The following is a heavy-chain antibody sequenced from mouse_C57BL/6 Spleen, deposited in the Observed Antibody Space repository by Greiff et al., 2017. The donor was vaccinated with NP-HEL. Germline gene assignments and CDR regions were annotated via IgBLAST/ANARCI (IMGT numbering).Heavy chain of an antibody. J-gene: IGHJ2*01. D-gene: IGHD2-4*01. CDR3: ARNHDYPYVDY. V-gene: IGHV1-64*01. CDR1: GYTFTSYW. CDR2: IHPNSGST. Sequence: QVQLQQPGAELVKPGASVKLSCKASGYTFTSYWMHWVKQRPGQGLEWIGMIHPNSGSTNYNEKFKSKATLTVDKSSSTAYMQLSSLTSEDSAVYYCARNHDYPYVDYWGQGTTLTVSS.